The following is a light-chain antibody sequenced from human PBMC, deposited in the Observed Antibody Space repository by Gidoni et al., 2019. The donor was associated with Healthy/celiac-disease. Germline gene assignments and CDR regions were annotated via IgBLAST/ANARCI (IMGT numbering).Light chain of an antibody. J-gene: IGLJ3*02. CDR1: STDVGGYNY. Sequence: QSALTQPASVSGSSGQPITISCTGTSTDVGGYNYVSWYQQHPGKAPKLMIYDVSNRPSGVSNRFSGSKSGNTASLTISGLQAEDEADYYCSSYTSSSTLNWVFGGGTKLTVL. V-gene: IGLV2-14*01. CDR2: DVS. CDR3: SSYTSSSTLNWV.